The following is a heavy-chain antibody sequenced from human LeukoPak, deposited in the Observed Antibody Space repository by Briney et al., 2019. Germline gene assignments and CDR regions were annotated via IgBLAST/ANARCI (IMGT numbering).Heavy chain of an antibody. CDR1: GFTFSSYA. CDR3: AKRRITCSGGSCYAAGEFDP. Sequence: GGSLRLSCAASGFTFSSYAMSWVRQAPGKGLEWVSAISGSGGSTYYADSVKGRFTISRDNSKNTLYLQVNSLRAEDTAVYYCAKRRITCSGGSCYAAGEFDPWGQGTLVTVSS. CDR2: ISGSGGST. J-gene: IGHJ5*02. D-gene: IGHD2-15*01. V-gene: IGHV3-23*01.